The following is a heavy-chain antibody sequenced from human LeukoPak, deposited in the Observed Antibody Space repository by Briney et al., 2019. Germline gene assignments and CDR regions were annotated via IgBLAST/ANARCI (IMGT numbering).Heavy chain of an antibody. Sequence: ASVKVSCKVSGYTLTELSMHWVRQAPGKGLEWMGGFDPEDGETIYAQKFQGRVTMTEDTSTDTAYMELSSLRSEDTAVYYCAKDISIAAAGLYYMDVWGKGTTVTVSS. CDR3: AKDISIAAAGLYYMDV. V-gene: IGHV1-24*01. CDR1: GYTLTELS. D-gene: IGHD6-13*01. J-gene: IGHJ6*03. CDR2: FDPEDGET.